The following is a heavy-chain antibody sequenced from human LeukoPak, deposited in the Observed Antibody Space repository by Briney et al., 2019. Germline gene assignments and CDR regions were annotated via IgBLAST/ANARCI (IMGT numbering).Heavy chain of an antibody. Sequence: SETLSLTCTVSGGSISSGSYYWSWIRQPAGKGLEWIGRIYTSGSTNYNPSLKSRVTISVDTSKNQFSLKLSSVTAADTAVYYCARVTYNWNLGDAFDIWGQGTMVTVSS. CDR2: IYTSGST. CDR3: ARVTYNWNLGDAFDI. CDR1: GGSISSGSYY. D-gene: IGHD1-7*01. J-gene: IGHJ3*02. V-gene: IGHV4-61*02.